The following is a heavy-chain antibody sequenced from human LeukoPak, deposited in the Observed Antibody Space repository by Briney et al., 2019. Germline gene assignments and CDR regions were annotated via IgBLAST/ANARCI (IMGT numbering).Heavy chain of an antibody. D-gene: IGHD4-17*01. CDR2: ISYDGSNK. CDR3: ARDPPYDQTTVTEYYFDY. CDR1: GFTFSSYA. V-gene: IGHV3-30-3*01. J-gene: IGHJ4*02. Sequence: GRSLRLSCAASGFTFSSYAMHWVRQAPGKGLQWVAVISYDGSNKYYADSVKGRFTISRDNSKNTMYLQMNSLRAEDTAVYYCARDPPYDQTTVTEYYFDYWGQGTLVTVSS.